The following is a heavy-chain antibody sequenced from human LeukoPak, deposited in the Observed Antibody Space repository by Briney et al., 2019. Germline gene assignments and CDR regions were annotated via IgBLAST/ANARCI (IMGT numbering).Heavy chain of an antibody. D-gene: IGHD4-17*01. CDR1: GGSLSGYY. V-gene: IGHV4-34*01. J-gene: IGHJ4*02. CDR2: INHSGST. CDR3: ARTSSWAVTRAFDY. Sequence: SSETLSLTCAVYGGSLSGYYWSWIRQPPGKGLEWLGEINHSGSTNYNPSLKSRVTISVDTSKNQFSLKLSSVTAADTAVYYCARTSSWAVTRAFDYWGQGTLVTVSS.